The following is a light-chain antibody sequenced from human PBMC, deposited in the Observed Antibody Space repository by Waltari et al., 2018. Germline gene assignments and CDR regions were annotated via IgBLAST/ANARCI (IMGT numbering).Light chain of an antibody. CDR3: QQSYSTPRMYT. V-gene: IGKV1-39*01. J-gene: IGKJ2*01. Sequence: DIQMTQSPSSLSASVGDRVTITCRASQSISSYLNWYQQKPGKAPKLLIYAASSLQSGVPSRFSGSGSGTDVTLTISSLQPEDVATYYCQQSYSTPRMYTFGQGTKLEIK. CDR1: QSISSY. CDR2: AAS.